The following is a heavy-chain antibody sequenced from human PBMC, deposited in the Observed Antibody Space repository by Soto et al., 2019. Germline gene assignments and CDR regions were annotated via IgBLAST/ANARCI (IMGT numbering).Heavy chain of an antibody. Sequence: QVQLVQSGAEVRKPGASVTVSCRSSGDSFNDYYIHWVRQAPGQGFEWMGWINPNGGVTKYAQKFQGWVSMTRDTSIRTVDTQLSRPKSDDTAVYYCAGESGGATATLDYYYFYMDVWGTGTTVTVSS. J-gene: IGHJ6*03. CDR2: INPNGGVT. CDR1: GDSFNDYY. V-gene: IGHV1-2*04. D-gene: IGHD5-12*01. CDR3: AGESGGATATLDYYYFYMDV.